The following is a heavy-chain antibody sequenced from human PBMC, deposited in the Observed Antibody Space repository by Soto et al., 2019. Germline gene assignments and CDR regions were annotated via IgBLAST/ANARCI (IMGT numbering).Heavy chain of an antibody. J-gene: IGHJ6*02. Sequence: PGGSLRLSCAASGFSFSDYGMHWVRQAPGKGLEWVALIWYDGSNKYYEDSVKGRFTISRDNSKNTLFLQMNSLRVEDTAVYYCARVGYYYGMDVWGQGTTVTVSS. CDR3: ARVGYYYGMDV. CDR1: GFSFSDYG. V-gene: IGHV3-33*01. CDR2: IWYDGSNK.